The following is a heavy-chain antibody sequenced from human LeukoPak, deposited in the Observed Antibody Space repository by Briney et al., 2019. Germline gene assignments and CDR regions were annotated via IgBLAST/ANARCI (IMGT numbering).Heavy chain of an antibody. D-gene: IGHD6-19*01. V-gene: IGHV3-48*01. Sequence: PGGSLRLSCAASGFTFSSYSMNWVRQAPAKGLEWVSYISSSSSTIYYADSVKGRFTISRDNAKNSLYLQMNSLRAEDTAVYYCARDSPKQWLVTDAFDIWGQGTMVTVSS. CDR3: ARDSPKQWLVTDAFDI. CDR2: ISSSSSTI. J-gene: IGHJ3*02. CDR1: GFTFSSYS.